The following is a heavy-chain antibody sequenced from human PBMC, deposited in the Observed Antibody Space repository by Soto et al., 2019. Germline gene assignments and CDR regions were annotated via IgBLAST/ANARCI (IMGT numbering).Heavy chain of an antibody. CDR2: ISGSGGST. J-gene: IGHJ4*02. Sequence: GGSLRLSCAASGFTFSSYAMSWVRQAPGKGLEWVSAISGSGGSTYYADSVKGRFTISRDNSKNTLYLQMNSLRAEDTAVYYCAKPLSYYYDSSGYYYSGAPFDYWGQGTLVTVSS. V-gene: IGHV3-23*01. CDR1: GFTFSSYA. D-gene: IGHD3-22*01. CDR3: AKPLSYYYDSSGYYYSGAPFDY.